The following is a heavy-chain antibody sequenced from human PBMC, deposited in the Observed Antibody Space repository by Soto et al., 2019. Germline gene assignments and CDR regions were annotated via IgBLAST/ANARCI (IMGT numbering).Heavy chain of an antibody. J-gene: IGHJ4*02. V-gene: IGHV3-48*01. CDR3: ARDHNWTGYYPRSNYYFDY. D-gene: IGHD3-9*01. CDR1: GFTFSSYS. CDR2: ISSSSSTI. Sequence: EVQLVESGGGLVQPGGSLRLSCAASGFTFSSYSMNWVRQAPGKGLEWVSYISSSSSTIYYADSVKGRFTISRDNAKNSLYLQMNSLRAEDTAVYYCARDHNWTGYYPRSNYYFDYWGQGTLVTVSS.